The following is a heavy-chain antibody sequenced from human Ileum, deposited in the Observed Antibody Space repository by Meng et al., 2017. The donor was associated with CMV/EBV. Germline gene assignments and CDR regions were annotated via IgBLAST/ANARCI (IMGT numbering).Heavy chain of an antibody. CDR1: GGSFSGYY. J-gene: IGHJ4*02. CDR3: ASGKSNLEY. CDR2: FNHYGST. D-gene: IGHD4-11*01. V-gene: IGHV4-34*01. Sequence: QVQLQGWGAGLSKPSETLSLTCAVYGGSFSGYYWSWIRQGPGKGLEWIGEFNHYGSTNYNPSLKSRVTISVDTSKNQFSLNLSSVTAADTAVYYCASGKSNLEYWGQGTLVTVSS.